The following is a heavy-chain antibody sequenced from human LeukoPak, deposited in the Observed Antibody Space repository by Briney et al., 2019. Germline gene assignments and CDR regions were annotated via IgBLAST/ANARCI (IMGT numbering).Heavy chain of an antibody. J-gene: IGHJ4*02. CDR3: AKHPYDSSGYYLDY. D-gene: IGHD3-22*01. CDR1: GFTFSSYA. V-gene: IGHV3-23*01. Sequence: GGSLRLSCAASGFTFSSYAMSWVRQAPGKGLEWVSAISGSGGSTYYADSVKGRFTISRDNSKNTLYLQMNSLRAEDTAVYYCAKHPYDSSGYYLDYWGQGTLVTVSS. CDR2: ISGSGGST.